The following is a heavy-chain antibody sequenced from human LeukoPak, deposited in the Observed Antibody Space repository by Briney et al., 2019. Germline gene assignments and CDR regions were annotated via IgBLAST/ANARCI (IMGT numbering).Heavy chain of an antibody. D-gene: IGHD2-21*01. Sequence: GASVKVSCKASGGTFSSYAISWVRQAPGQGLEWMGGIIPIFGTANYAQKFQGRVTITADESTSTAYMELNSLTSEDTAVYYCARGIWSARTVDYYLDYWGQGTLVTVSS. CDR2: IIPIFGTA. J-gene: IGHJ4*02. CDR1: GGTFSSYA. V-gene: IGHV1-69*13. CDR3: ARGIWSARTVDYYLDY.